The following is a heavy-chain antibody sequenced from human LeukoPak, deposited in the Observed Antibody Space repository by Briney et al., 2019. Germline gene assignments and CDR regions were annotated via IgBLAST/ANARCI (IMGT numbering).Heavy chain of an antibody. CDR3: ARDSELSYSGLNPGYYFDY. V-gene: IGHV3-23*01. CDR1: GFTFSSYG. D-gene: IGHD4-11*01. Sequence: SGGSLRLSCAASGFTFSSYGMSWVRQAPGKGLEWVSAISGSGGSTYYADSVKGRFTISRDNSKNTLYLQMNSLRAEDTAVYYCARDSELSYSGLNPGYYFDYWGQGTLVTVSS. CDR2: ISGSGGST. J-gene: IGHJ4*02.